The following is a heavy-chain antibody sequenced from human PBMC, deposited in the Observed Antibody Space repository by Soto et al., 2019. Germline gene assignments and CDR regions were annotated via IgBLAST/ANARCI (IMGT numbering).Heavy chain of an antibody. J-gene: IGHJ3*02. V-gene: IGHV1-46*01. CDR3: ARLWASGSYYDAFDI. CDR1: GYTFTSYY. D-gene: IGHD1-26*01. Sequence: ASVKVSCKASGYTFTSYYMHWVRQAPGQGLEWMGIINLSGGSTSYAQKFQGRVTMTRDTSTSTVYMELSSLRSEDTAVYYCARLWASGSYYDAFDIWGQGTMVTVSS. CDR2: INLSGGST.